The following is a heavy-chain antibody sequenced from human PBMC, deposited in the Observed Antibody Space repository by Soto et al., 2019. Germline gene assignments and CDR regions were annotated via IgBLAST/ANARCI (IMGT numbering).Heavy chain of an antibody. Sequence: QVQLVQSGAEVKKPGSSVKVSCKASGDTFSTYSITWMRQVPGQGLGWMGGIIPRSAKSNYAQKFQDRDTITADESTSTAYIELSSLRSEDTAVYYCAREGLVLVPTTVNSDYYYYAMDVWGQGTTVTVSS. CDR3: AREGLVLVPTTVNSDYYYYAMDV. J-gene: IGHJ6*02. V-gene: IGHV1-69*12. D-gene: IGHD2-2*01. CDR2: IIPRSAKS. CDR1: GDTFSTYS.